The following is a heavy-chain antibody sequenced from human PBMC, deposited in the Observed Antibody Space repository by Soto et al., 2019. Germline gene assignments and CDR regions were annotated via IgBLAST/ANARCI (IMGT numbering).Heavy chain of an antibody. D-gene: IGHD3-3*01. J-gene: IGHJ5*02. Sequence: QVQLVESGGGVVQPGRSLRLSCAASGFTFSSYAMHWVRQAPGKGLEWVAVISYDGSNKYYADSVKGRFPISIDNTKNTLYLQMNSLRAEDTAVYYCAIPSNDFWSGYYGPTWFDPWGQGTLVTVSS. CDR2: ISYDGSNK. V-gene: IGHV3-30-3*01. CDR1: GFTFSSYA. CDR3: AIPSNDFWSGYYGPTWFDP.